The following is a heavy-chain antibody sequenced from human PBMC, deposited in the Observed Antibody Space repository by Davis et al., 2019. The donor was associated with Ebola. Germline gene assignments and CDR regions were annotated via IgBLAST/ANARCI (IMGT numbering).Heavy chain of an antibody. D-gene: IGHD1/OR15-1a*01. J-gene: IGHJ5*02. CDR1: GGSISSYY. CDR3: ARGQQEKRKLGWFDP. Sequence: PSETLSLTCTVSGGSISSYYWSWIRQPPGKGLEWIGYIYYSGSTNYNPSLKSRVTISVDTSKNQFSLKLSSVTAADTAVYYCARGQQEKRKLGWFDPWGQGTLVTVSS. V-gene: IGHV4-59*12. CDR2: IYYSGST.